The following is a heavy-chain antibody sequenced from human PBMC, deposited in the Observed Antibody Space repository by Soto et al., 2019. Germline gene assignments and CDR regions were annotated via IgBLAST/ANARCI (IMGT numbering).Heavy chain of an antibody. J-gene: IGHJ5*02. Sequence: GASVKVSCKASGYTFTGYYMHWVRQAPGQGLEWMGWINPNSGGTNYAQKFQGRVTMTRDTSISTAYMELSRLRSDDTAVYYCARYYYDSSGSNWFDPWGQGTLVTVSS. D-gene: IGHD3-22*01. CDR3: ARYYYDSSGSNWFDP. CDR1: GYTFTGYY. CDR2: INPNSGGT. V-gene: IGHV1-2*02.